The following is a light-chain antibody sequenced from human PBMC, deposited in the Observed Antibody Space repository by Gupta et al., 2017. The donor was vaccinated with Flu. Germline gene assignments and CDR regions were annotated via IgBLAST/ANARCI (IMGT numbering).Light chain of an antibody. Sequence: SYVLTQPPSVSVAPGQTASITCGGDNVGSKSVHWYQQKPGQAPVLVVYDDNDRPSGIPERFSGSNSGNTATLTISKVEAGDEADYYCQVWHISSDHLRVFGGGTKLTVL. CDR1: NVGSKS. CDR3: QVWHISSDHLRV. CDR2: DDN. J-gene: IGLJ3*02. V-gene: IGLV3-21*02.